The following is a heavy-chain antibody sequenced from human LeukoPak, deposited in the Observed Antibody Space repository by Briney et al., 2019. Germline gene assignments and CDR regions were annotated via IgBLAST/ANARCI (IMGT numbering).Heavy chain of an antibody. CDR2: IFWDDDK. Sequence: SGPTLVEPTQTLTLTCTFSGFSLTSSGDAVAWIRQPPGKALEWLALIFWDDDKRHSPSLKNRLTITKDTSKKQVVLTMTNMDPVDTATYYCAHRGIAAATYYFDYWGQGTLVTVSS. V-gene: IGHV2-5*02. CDR1: GFSLTSSGDA. J-gene: IGHJ4*02. CDR3: AHRGIAAATYYFDY. D-gene: IGHD6-13*01.